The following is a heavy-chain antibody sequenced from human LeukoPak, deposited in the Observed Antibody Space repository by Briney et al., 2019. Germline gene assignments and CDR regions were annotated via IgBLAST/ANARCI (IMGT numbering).Heavy chain of an antibody. CDR3: ARLVGYSYGSDY. Sequence: PSETLSLTCTVSGYSISSGYYWGWIRQPPGKGLEWIGSIYHSGSTYYNPSLKSRVTISVDTSKNQFSLKLSSVTAADTAVYYCARLVGYSYGSDYWGQGTLVTVSS. V-gene: IGHV4-38-2*02. J-gene: IGHJ4*02. CDR1: GYSISSGYY. CDR2: IYHSGST. D-gene: IGHD5-18*01.